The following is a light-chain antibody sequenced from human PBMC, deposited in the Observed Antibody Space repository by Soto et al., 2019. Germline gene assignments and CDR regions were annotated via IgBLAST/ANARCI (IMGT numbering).Light chain of an antibody. CDR3: SSYACSSNV. Sequence: QSALTQPHSASGSPGQSVAISCTGTSSDVGGYNYVSWYQQHPGKAPKLMIYEVNKRPSGVPDRFSGSKSGNTASLTVSGLQAEDEADYYCSSYACSSNVFGTGTKLTVL. J-gene: IGLJ1*01. CDR2: EVN. CDR1: SSDVGGYNY. V-gene: IGLV2-8*01.